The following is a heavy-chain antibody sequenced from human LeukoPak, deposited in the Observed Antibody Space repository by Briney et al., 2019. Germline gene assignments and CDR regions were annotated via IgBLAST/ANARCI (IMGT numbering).Heavy chain of an antibody. V-gene: IGHV4-39*07. Sequence: SETLSLTCIVSGGSISSSSDYWGWIRQPPGKGLEWIGSFYYSGSTYYNPSLKSRVTISVDTSKNHFSLKLSSVTAADTAVYYCARGYCTNAVCSLGLTQAWGQGTLVTVSS. D-gene: IGHD2-8*01. CDR1: GGSISSSSDY. CDR3: ARGYCTNAVCSLGLTQA. J-gene: IGHJ1*01. CDR2: FYYSGST.